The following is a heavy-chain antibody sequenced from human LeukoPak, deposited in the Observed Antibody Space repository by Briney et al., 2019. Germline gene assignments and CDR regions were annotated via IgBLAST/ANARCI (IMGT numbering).Heavy chain of an antibody. CDR1: GGSISSYY. CDR3: ARNMATITGVAFDI. D-gene: IGHD5-24*01. V-gene: IGHV4-59*08. J-gene: IGHJ3*02. Sequence: PSETLSLTCTVSGGSISSYYWSWIRQPPGKGLEWIGYIYYSGSTNYNPSLKSRVTISVDTSKNQFSLKLSSVTAADTAVYYCARNMATITGVAFDIWGQGTMVTVSS. CDR2: IYYSGST.